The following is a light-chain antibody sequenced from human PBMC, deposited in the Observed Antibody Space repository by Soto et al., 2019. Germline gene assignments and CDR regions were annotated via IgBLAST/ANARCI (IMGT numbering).Light chain of an antibody. Sequence: DIQMTQSPSSVSASVGDRVTITCRASQGIGSWLAWYQQKPGKAPKLLIYAASSVQSGVPSRFSGSGSGTDFTLTISSLQPEDFATYDCQQANSFPWTVGQGTKLEIK. V-gene: IGKV1-12*01. CDR1: QGIGSW. CDR3: QQANSFPWT. CDR2: AAS. J-gene: IGKJ1*01.